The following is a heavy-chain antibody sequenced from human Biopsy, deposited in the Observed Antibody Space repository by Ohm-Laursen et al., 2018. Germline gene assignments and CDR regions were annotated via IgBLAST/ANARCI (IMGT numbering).Heavy chain of an antibody. CDR2: INPHTGVT. D-gene: IGHD5/OR15-5a*01. V-gene: IGHV1-2*05. CDR3: ARPSGGVSTIGFDP. J-gene: IGHJ5*02. Sequence: ASVKASCKASGYAFLDFHIHWVRQVPGQGLEWIGHINPHTGVTKYAQKFLDRITMTGDTSISTAYMDLSRLTSAYTGIYYCARPSGGVSTIGFDPWGQGTLVIVSS. CDR1: GYAFLDFH.